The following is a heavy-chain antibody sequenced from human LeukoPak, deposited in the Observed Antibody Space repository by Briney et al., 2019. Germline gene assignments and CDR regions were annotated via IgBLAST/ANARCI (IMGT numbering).Heavy chain of an antibody. V-gene: IGHV1-2*02. CDR3: ARAYDFWSGYHFPAFDY. Sequence: ASVKVSCKASGYTFTGYYMHWVRQAPGQGLEWMGWINPNSGGTNYAQKFQGRVTMTRDTSISTAYMELSRLRSDDTAVYYCARAYDFWSGYHFPAFDYWGQGTLVTVSS. CDR2: INPNSGGT. CDR1: GYTFTGYY. J-gene: IGHJ4*02. D-gene: IGHD3-3*01.